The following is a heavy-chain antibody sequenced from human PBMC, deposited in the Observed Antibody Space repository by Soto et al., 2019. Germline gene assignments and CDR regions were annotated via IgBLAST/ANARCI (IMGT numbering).Heavy chain of an antibody. Sequence: ASVKVSCKASGYTFSSYAMHWVRQAPGQRLEWMGWINAGYGNTKSSQKFQDRVAISRDTSASTAYMELTSLRSEDTAVYYCARDTGDGTFDFWGQGTLVTVSS. CDR2: INAGYGNT. CDR3: ARDTGDGTFDF. CDR1: GYTFSSYA. V-gene: IGHV1-3*01. J-gene: IGHJ4*02. D-gene: IGHD7-27*01.